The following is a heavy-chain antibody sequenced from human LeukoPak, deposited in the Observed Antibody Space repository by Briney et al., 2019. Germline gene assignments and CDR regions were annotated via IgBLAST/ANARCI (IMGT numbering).Heavy chain of an antibody. CDR1: GYTFTGYY. V-gene: IGHV1-18*04. CDR3: ARDIAAAAASFDY. Sequence: ASVKVSCKASGYTFTGYYMHWVRQAPGQGLEWMGWISAYNGNTNYAQKLQGRVTMTTDTSTSTAYMELRSLRSDDTAVYYCARDIAAAAASFDYWGQGTLVTVSS. D-gene: IGHD6-13*01. J-gene: IGHJ4*02. CDR2: ISAYNGNT.